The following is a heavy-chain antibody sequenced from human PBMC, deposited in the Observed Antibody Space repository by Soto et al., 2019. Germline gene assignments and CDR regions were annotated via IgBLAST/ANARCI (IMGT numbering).Heavy chain of an antibody. V-gene: IGHV1-69*01. Sequence: QVHLVQSGAEVKKPGSSVKVSCTASGGTFGTYIISWVRQGPGQGLEWMGGIIPIFGTTTYAQKFHGRVTITADESSGTAYMDFSSLRSGDTALYYCTVRSMGDVDSWGQGTLVAVSS. CDR2: IIPIFGTT. J-gene: IGHJ4*02. CDR1: GGTFGTYI. D-gene: IGHD1-26*01. CDR3: TVRSMGDVDS.